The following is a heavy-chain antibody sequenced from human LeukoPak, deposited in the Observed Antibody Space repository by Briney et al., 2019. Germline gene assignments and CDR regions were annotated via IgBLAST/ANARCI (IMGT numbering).Heavy chain of an antibody. CDR2: IVVGSGNT. CDR1: GFTFTISA. J-gene: IGHJ6*02. Sequence: GASVKVSCKASGFTFTISAMQWVRQARGQRLEWIGWIVVGSGNTNYEQKFQERVTITRDMSTSTAYMELSSLRSEDTAVYYCAGEGDGSNTDYYYGMDVWGQGTTVTVSS. V-gene: IGHV1-58*02. CDR3: AGEGDGSNTDYYYGMDV. D-gene: IGHD5-24*01.